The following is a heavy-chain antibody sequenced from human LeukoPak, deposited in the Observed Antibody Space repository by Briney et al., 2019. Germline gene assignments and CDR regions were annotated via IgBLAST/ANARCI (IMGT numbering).Heavy chain of an antibody. D-gene: IGHD6-13*01. J-gene: IGHJ5*02. V-gene: IGHV5-51*01. CDR1: GYRFTSYW. CDR2: IYPGYSDT. CDR3: ARTIYSSSWYGWFDP. Sequence: GESLKIPCKGSGYRFTSYWIGWVPQIPGKGLEWMGIIYPGYSDTRYSPSFQGQVTISADKSISTAYLQWSSLKASDTAMYYCARTIYSSSWYGWFDPWGQGTLVTVSS.